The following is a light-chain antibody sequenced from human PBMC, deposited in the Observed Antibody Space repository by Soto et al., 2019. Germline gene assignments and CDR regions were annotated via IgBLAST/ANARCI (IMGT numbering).Light chain of an antibody. CDR1: QRISNW. Sequence: DIQMTQSPSTPSASVGDRVTITCRASQRISNWLAWYQQKPGKAPNLLISKASSLESGVPSRFSGSGSGTEFTLTISSLQPDDFATYFCQQYDTYSWTFGQGTKVEIK. J-gene: IGKJ1*01. CDR2: KAS. CDR3: QQYDTYSWT. V-gene: IGKV1-5*03.